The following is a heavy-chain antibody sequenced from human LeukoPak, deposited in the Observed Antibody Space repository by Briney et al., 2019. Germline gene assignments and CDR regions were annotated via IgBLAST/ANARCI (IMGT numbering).Heavy chain of an antibody. V-gene: IGHV4-31*03. Sequence: SETLSLTCTVSGGSISSGGYYWSWIRQHPGKGLEWIGYIYYSGSTYYNPSLKSRVTISLDTSKNQFSLKLSSVTAADTAVYFCARRSHFYAFDYWGQGTLGTASS. D-gene: IGHD2/OR15-2a*01. CDR3: ARRSHFYAFDY. CDR1: GGSISSGGYY. CDR2: IYYSGST. J-gene: IGHJ4*02.